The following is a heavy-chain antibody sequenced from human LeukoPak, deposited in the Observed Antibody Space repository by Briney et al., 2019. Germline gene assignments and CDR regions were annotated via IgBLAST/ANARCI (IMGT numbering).Heavy chain of an antibody. V-gene: IGHV3-74*01. CDR1: GFTFSRDW. J-gene: IGHJ4*02. D-gene: IGHD3-10*01. CDR3: ARDGPSPMVELDY. CDR2: INGDGSST. Sequence: GGSLRLSCVAAGFTFSRDWMYWVRQAPGKGLVWVSLINGDGSSTDYADSVKGRFTISRDNAKNTLYLQMNSLRAEDTAVYYCARDGPSPMVELDYWGQGTLVTVSS.